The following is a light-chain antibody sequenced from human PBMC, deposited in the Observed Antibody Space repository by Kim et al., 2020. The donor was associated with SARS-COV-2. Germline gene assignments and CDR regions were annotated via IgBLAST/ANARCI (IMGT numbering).Light chain of an antibody. CDR3: GSRDYSLSVNWV. J-gene: IGLJ3*02. V-gene: IGLV1-51*01. CDR1: SSNIGSNY. CDR2: DNN. Sequence: QSVLTQPPSVSAAPGQKVTISCSGSSSNIGSNYVSWYQVLPGAAPKLLIYDNNKRPSGIPDRFSGSKSGTSATLGITGLQTGDEADYYCGSRDYSLSVNWVFGGGTRVTVL.